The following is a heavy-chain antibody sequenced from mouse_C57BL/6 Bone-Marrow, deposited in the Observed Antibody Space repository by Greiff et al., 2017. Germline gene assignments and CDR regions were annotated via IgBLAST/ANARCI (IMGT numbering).Heavy chain of an antibody. D-gene: IGHD1-1*01. Sequence: EVQRVESEGGLVQPGSSMKLSCTASGFTFSDYYMAWVRQVPEKGLEWVANINYDGSSTYYLDSLKSRFIISRDNAKNILYLQMSSLTSEDTATYYGAREYGSSYWYFDVWGTGTTLTVSS. CDR3: AREYGSSYWYFDV. J-gene: IGHJ1*03. CDR1: GFTFSDYY. CDR2: INYDGSST. V-gene: IGHV5-16*01.